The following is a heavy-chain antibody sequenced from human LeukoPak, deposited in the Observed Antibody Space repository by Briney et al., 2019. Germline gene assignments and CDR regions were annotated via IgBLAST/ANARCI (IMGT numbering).Heavy chain of an antibody. CDR3: ARSVAYFDSSGYDS. CDR1: GGSIRSYY. CDR2: IYYSGST. V-gene: IGHV4-59*01. D-gene: IGHD3-22*01. J-gene: IGHJ5*01. Sequence: SETLSLTCTVSGGSIRSYYWSWVRQPPGKGLDGIGYIYYSGSTNYNPSLKSRGTISLDTSKNQFSLKLSSVTAADTAVYYCARSVAYFDSSGYDSWGQGTLVTVSS.